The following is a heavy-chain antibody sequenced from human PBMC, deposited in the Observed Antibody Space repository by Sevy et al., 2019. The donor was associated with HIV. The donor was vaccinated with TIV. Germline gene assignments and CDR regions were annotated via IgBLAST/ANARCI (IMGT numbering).Heavy chain of an antibody. V-gene: IGHV4-34*01. CDR3: ARVRRMGNQLWKADY. CDR2: INYTGNT. Sequence: SETLSLTCGVSGESFSDYYWSWIRQPPRKGLEWIREINYTGNTNDNPSLESRVRLSIDTSRKQFSLRLSSVTAADTAVYYCARVRRMGNQLWKADYWGQGTLVTVSS. CDR1: GESFSDYY. D-gene: IGHD3-10*01. J-gene: IGHJ4*02.